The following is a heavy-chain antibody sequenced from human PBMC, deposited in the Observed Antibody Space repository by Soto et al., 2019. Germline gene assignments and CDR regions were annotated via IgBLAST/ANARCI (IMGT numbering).Heavy chain of an antibody. Sequence: HPGGSLRLSCAASGFTFSSYGMHWVRQAPGKGLEWVAVISYDGSNKYYADSVKGRFTISRDNSKNTLYLQMNSLRAEDTAVYYCAKEGRKELRDYDYIWGRDYYYYYMDVWGKGTTVTVSS. V-gene: IGHV3-30*18. CDR3: AKEGRKELRDYDYIWGRDYYYYYMDV. CDR1: GFTFSSYG. CDR2: ISYDGSNK. D-gene: IGHD3-16*01. J-gene: IGHJ6*03.